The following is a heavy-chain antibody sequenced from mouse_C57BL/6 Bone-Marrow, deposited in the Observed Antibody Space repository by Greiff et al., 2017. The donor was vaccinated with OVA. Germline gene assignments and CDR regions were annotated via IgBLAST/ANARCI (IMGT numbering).Heavy chain of an antibody. D-gene: IGHD1-1*01. CDR3: ARDYYGSSPYAMDY. CDR2: IWSDGST. CDR1: GFSLTSYG. V-gene: IGHV2-6*03. Sequence: QVQPTSPRPVLLAPSQILSITCTVSGFSLTSYGVHWVRQPPGKGLEWLVVIWSDGSTTYNSALKSRLSISKDNSKSQVFLKMNSLQTDDTAMYYCARDYYGSSPYAMDYWGQGTSVTVSS. J-gene: IGHJ4*01.